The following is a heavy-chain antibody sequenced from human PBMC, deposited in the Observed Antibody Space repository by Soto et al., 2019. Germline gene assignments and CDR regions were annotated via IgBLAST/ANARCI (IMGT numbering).Heavy chain of an antibody. V-gene: IGHV1-2*02. Sequence: ASVKVSCKASGYTFTGYYLHWVRQAPGQGLEWMGWINPYSGGTNYAQKFQGRVTITADKSTSTAYMELSSLRSEDTAVYYCARDFGKYSSGWYGFDYWGQGTLVTVSS. CDR2: INPYSGGT. CDR1: GYTFTGYY. CDR3: ARDFGKYSSGWYGFDY. J-gene: IGHJ4*02. D-gene: IGHD6-19*01.